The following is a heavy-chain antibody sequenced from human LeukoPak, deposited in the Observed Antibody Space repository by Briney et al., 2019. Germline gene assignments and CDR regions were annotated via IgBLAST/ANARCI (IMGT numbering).Heavy chain of an antibody. V-gene: IGHV3-23*01. CDR3: GKASWYDYVWGSYRYPLGVDY. J-gene: IGHJ4*02. D-gene: IGHD3-16*02. CDR2: ISASGGST. CDR1: GFTLSVYA. Sequence: QPGGSLRLSCAASGFTLSVYAMSWVRQAPGKGLEWVSGISASGGSTYYADSVKGRFTISRDNSKKTLYLQMNSLRAEDTAVYYCGKASWYDYVWGSYRYPLGVDYWGQGTLVTVSS.